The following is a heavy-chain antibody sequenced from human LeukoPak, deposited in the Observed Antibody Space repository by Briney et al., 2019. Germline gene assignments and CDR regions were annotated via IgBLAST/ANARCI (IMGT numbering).Heavy chain of an antibody. Sequence: GGSLRLSCAASGFTFSAYWMSWVRRAPGKGLEWVANIKQDGSDKCYVDSVKGRFTISRDNAKNSLYLQMNSLRAEDTAVYYCARKTVVGSYFDYWGQGTPVTVSS. CDR2: IKQDGSDK. CDR1: GFTFSAYW. J-gene: IGHJ4*02. V-gene: IGHV3-7*03. CDR3: ARKTVVGSYFDY. D-gene: IGHD4-23*01.